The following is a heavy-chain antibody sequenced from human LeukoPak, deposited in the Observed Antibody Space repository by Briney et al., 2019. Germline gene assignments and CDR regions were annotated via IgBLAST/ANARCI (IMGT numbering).Heavy chain of an antibody. Sequence: GASVKVSCKASGFTFTSSAMQWVRQARGQRPEWIGWIVVGSGNTNYAQKFQERVTITRDMSTSTAYMELSSLRSEDTAVYYCAADNIISLVAAAGTRAFDIWGQGTMVTVSS. CDR2: IVVGSGNT. CDR1: GFTFTSSA. J-gene: IGHJ3*02. CDR3: AADNIISLVAAAGTRAFDI. V-gene: IGHV1-58*02. D-gene: IGHD6-13*01.